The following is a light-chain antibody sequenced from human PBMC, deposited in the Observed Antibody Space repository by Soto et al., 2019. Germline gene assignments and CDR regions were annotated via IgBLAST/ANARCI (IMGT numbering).Light chain of an antibody. J-gene: IGKJ1*01. V-gene: IGKV3-20*01. CDR2: GAI. CDR1: QNIRSNY. CDR3: QQYHSPPLT. Sequence: EIVLTQSPGTLSLSPGQRGTLSCRASQNIRSNYVAWFQQKPGQPPRLLIYGAINRASGIPDRFSGSGSGTEFTLTISSLEPEDFGVYYCQQYHSPPLTFGQGTKVEFK.